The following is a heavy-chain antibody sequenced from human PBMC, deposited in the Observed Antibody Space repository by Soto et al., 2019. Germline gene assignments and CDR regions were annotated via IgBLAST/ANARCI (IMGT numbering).Heavy chain of an antibody. Sequence: SETLSLTCAVSGESFSGYYWSWIRQPPGKGLEWIGQIFHGGGTNYSPSLKSRVTISVDTSKNQFSLELSSVTAADTAVYYCARPHYDSNTFYSFFDYWGQGTLVTVSS. D-gene: IGHD3-22*01. J-gene: IGHJ4*02. CDR1: GESFSGYY. V-gene: IGHV4-34*12. CDR3: ARPHYDSNTFYSFFDY. CDR2: IFHGGGT.